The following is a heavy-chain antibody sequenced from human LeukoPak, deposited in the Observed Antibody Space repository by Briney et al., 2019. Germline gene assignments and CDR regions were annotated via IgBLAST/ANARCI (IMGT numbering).Heavy chain of an antibody. J-gene: IGHJ4*02. CDR2: INQDGSAR. V-gene: IGHV3-7*01. D-gene: IGHD1-7*01. CDR1: GFTLSSHW. Sequence: PGGSLRLSCAASGFTLSSHWMTWVRQAPGKGLEWVADINQDGSARYYVVSVKGRFTISRDNAKNSMYLQMNSLRAEDTAVYYCARWEIRGTAHQLDYWGQGTLVTVSS. CDR3: ARWEIRGTAHQLDY.